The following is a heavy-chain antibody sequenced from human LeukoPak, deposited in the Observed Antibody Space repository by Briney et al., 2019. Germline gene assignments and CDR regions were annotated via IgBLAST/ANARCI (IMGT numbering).Heavy chain of an antibody. CDR1: GGSISTYY. D-gene: IGHD3-10*01. CDR2: IYYTGST. J-gene: IGHJ5*02. Sequence: SETLSLTCIVSGGSISTYYWSWIRQPPGKGLEWIGYIYYTGSTTYNPSLKSRVSISVDTSKNKFSLDLNSVSAADTAVYYCARGRGDSRGTSFDPWGQGTLVAVSS. CDR3: ARGRGDSRGTSFDP. V-gene: IGHV4-59*01.